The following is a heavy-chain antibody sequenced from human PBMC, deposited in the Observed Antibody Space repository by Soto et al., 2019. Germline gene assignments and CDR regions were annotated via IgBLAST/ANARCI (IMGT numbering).Heavy chain of an antibody. J-gene: IGHJ5*02. CDR2: INPSGGST. CDR1: GYTFTSYY. D-gene: IGHD6-6*01. Sequence: GVSVKVSWKASGYTFTSYYMHWVRQAPGQGLEWMGIINPSGGSTSYAQKFQGRVTMTRDTSTSTVYMELSSLRSEDTAVYYCARDLAARFNWFDPWGQGTLVTVSS. CDR3: ARDLAARFNWFDP. V-gene: IGHV1-46*03.